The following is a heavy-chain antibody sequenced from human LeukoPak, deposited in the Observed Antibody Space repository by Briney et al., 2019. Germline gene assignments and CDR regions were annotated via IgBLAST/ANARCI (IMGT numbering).Heavy chain of an antibody. D-gene: IGHD3-22*01. CDR1: GFTFDDYG. J-gene: IGHJ4*02. CDR3: ARGGTYYYESSAYYSTE. Sequence: PGGSLRLSCAASGFTFDDYGMNWVRQGPGKGLEWVSGINWNGDKTHYGDSVKGRFTISRDNAKNSLYLQMNSLRAEDTALYYCARGGTYYYESSAYYSTEWGQGTLVTVSP. CDR2: INWNGDKT. V-gene: IGHV3-20*04.